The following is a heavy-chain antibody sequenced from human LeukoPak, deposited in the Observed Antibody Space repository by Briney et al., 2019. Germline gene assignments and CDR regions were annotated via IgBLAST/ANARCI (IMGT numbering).Heavy chain of an antibody. Sequence: GGSLRLSCAASGFTFSSYWMSWVRQAPGKGLEWVANIKQDGSEKYYVDSVKGRFTISRDNAKNSLYLQMNSLRAEDTAVYYCXXXXXXXXGDCYSPIGDYWGQGTLVTVSS. CDR2: IKQDGSEK. V-gene: IGHV3-7*01. CDR3: XXXXXXXXGDCYSPIGDY. D-gene: IGHD2-21*02. CDR1: GFTFSSYW. J-gene: IGHJ4*02.